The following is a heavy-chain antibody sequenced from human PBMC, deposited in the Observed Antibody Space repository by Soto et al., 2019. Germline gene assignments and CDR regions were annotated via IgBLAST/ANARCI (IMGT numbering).Heavy chain of an antibody. V-gene: IGHV1-18*04. CDR3: ATETPRSLWGGYWHGDYYYHMDV. CDR2: MSAYNGNT. J-gene: IGHJ6*02. CDR1: GYTFTSYG. Sequence: APVKVSCKASGYTFTSYGISWVRQAPGQGVEWMGWMSAYNGNTNYAQKLQGRVTMNTDTSTSTDYMELRSLRSDERAVYYCATETPRSLWGGYWHGDYYYHMDVWRRGTTFTVSS. D-gene: IGHD3-3*01.